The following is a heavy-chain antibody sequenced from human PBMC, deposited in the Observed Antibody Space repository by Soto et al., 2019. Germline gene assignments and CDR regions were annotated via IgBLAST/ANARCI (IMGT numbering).Heavy chain of an antibody. CDR1: GFTFSSDG. V-gene: IGHV3-33*01. J-gene: IGHJ4*02. CDR3: AXXXSHXXXXXXXXTPRGXFDY. CDR2: IWYDGSNK. Sequence: SLRLSCAASGFTFSSDGMHWVRQAPGKGLEWVAVIWYDGSNKYYADSVKGRFAISRDNSKNTLYLQMNSLRAEDTAVYYCAXXXSHXXXXXXXXTPRGXFDYWGQGTLVTVSS. D-gene: IGHD3-10*01.